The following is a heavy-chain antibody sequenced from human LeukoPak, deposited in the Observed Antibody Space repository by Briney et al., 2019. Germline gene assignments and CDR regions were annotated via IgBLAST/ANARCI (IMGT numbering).Heavy chain of an antibody. J-gene: IGHJ3*02. V-gene: IGHV4-39*01. CDR1: GGSFSGYY. CDR3: ARRFSKWGDDYYDSSGYYNHDAFDI. D-gene: IGHD3-22*01. Sequence: SETLSLTCAVYGGSFSGYYWGWIRQPPGKGLEWIGSIYYSGSTYYNPSLKSRVTISVDTSKNQFSLKLSSVTAADTAVYYCARRFSKWGDDYYDSSGYYNHDAFDIWGQGTMVTVSS. CDR2: IYYSGST.